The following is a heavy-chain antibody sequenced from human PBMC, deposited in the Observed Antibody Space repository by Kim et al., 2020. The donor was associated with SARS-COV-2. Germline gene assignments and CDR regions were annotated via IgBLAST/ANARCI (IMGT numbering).Heavy chain of an antibody. CDR2: ISYDGSNK. CDR1: GFTFSSYG. D-gene: IGHD3-22*01. J-gene: IGHJ4*02. Sequence: GGSLRLSCAASGFTFSSYGMHWVRQAPGKGLEWVAVISYDGSNKYYADSVKGRFTISRDNSKNTLYLQMNSLRAEDTAVYYCASSTGLLLRNLIYWGQGTLVTVSS. CDR3: ASSTGLLLRNLIY. V-gene: IGHV3-30*03.